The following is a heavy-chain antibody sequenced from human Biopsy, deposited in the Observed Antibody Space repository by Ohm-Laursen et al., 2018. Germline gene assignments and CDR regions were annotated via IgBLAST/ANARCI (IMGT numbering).Heavy chain of an antibody. D-gene: IGHD5-18*01. V-gene: IGHV3-21*06. CDR1: GLTFSRYS. J-gene: IGHJ6*02. CDR2: ISSSSNFI. CDR3: AKDRYNYTPIGGFSMDV. Sequence: SLRLSCAASGLTFSRYSMHWVRQAPGKGLEWVSSISSSSNFIYYGDSVKGRFTISRDNSRDTLYLQMSSLRAEDTAVYYCAKDRYNYTPIGGFSMDVWGQGTTVTVSS.